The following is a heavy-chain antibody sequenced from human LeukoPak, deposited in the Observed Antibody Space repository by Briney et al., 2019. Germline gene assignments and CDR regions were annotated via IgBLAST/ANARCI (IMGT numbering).Heavy chain of an antibody. Sequence: PSETLSLTCAVSGTSISSTNWWSWVRQPPGKGLEWIGEIYYSGSTNYNPSLKSRVTISVDKSKNQFSLKLSSVTAEDTAVYYCASLRSGTYTYFDSWGQGTLVTVSS. D-gene: IGHD3-10*01. J-gene: IGHJ4*02. CDR1: GTSISSTNW. CDR3: ASLRSGTYTYFDS. V-gene: IGHV4-4*02. CDR2: IYYSGST.